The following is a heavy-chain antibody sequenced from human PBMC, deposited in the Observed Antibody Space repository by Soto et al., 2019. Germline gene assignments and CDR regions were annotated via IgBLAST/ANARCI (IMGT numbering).Heavy chain of an antibody. CDR3: ARGHAGTMDV. J-gene: IGHJ6*02. D-gene: IGHD3-10*01. CDR2: TYYRSKWNN. Sequence: PSQTLSLTCAISGDSVSSNGAAWNWIRPSPSRGLQWLGRTYYRSKWNNDYAVSVKSRITINPDTSKNQFSLQLNSVTPEDTAVYYCARGHAGTMDVWGQGTTVTVSS. V-gene: IGHV6-1*01. CDR1: GDSVSSNGAA.